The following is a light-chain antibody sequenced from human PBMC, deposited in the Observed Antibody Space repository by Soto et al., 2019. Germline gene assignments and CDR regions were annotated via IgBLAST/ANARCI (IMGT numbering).Light chain of an antibody. J-gene: IGKJ1*01. Sequence: DIQMTQSPSSLSASVGDRVTITCRASQGISNYLAWYQQKPGKVPQLLLYAASTLQAGVPSRFSGSGSGTEYTLTISSLQPEDVATYYWQKYKSAPGTFGQGTKVEIK. CDR2: AAS. CDR1: QGISNY. V-gene: IGKV1-27*01. CDR3: QKYKSAPGT.